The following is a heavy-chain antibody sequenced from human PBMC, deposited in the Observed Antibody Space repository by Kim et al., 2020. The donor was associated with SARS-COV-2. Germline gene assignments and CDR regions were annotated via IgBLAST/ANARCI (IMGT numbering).Heavy chain of an antibody. Sequence: GGSLRLSCAASGFTFSNAWMSWVRQAPGTGLEWVGRLKSKTDGGTTDYAAPVKGRFTISRDDSKNTLYLQMNSLKTEDTAVYYCTTDTNLLWFGELLWGGYWGQGTLVTVSS. D-gene: IGHD3-10*01. CDR2: LKSKTDGGTT. J-gene: IGHJ4*02. CDR3: TTDTNLLWFGELLWGGY. V-gene: IGHV3-15*01. CDR1: GFTFSNAW.